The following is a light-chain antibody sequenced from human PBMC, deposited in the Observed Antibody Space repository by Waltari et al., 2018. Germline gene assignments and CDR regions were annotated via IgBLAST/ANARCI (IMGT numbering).Light chain of an antibody. CDR2: DAS. Sequence: DIQMTQSPPSVSASVGDRVIINCRASQDIRRWLGWYQQTQGTAPKFLIYDASTLQSGVPSRFSGSGSGTDFTLTISSLQPEDFTTYYCQQGDRFPLTFGGGTKVEI. CDR3: QQGDRFPLT. CDR1: QDIRRW. J-gene: IGKJ4*01. V-gene: IGKV1-12*01.